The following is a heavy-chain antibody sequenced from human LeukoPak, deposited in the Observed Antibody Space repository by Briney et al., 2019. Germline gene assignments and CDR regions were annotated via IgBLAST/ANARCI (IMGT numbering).Heavy chain of an antibody. D-gene: IGHD2-2*01. CDR1: GFTFRSYA. J-gene: IGHJ4*02. CDR2: ISADGDST. V-gene: IGHV3-23*01. Sequence: GGSLRLSCAASGFTFRSYAMNWVRQAPGKGLEWVSAISADGDSTYYADSVKGRFTISRDNSKNTLYLQMSSLRPGDTAVYYCAKGRYCTSSTCHDFDYWGQGTLVTVSS. CDR3: AKGRYCTSSTCHDFDY.